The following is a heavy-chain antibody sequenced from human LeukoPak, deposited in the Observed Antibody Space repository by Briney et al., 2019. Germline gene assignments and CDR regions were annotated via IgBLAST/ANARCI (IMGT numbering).Heavy chain of an antibody. J-gene: IGHJ4*02. D-gene: IGHD6-19*01. V-gene: IGHV1-8*01. CDR2: MNPNSGNT. CDR1: GYTFTSCD. Sequence: ASVKVTCKASGYTFTSCDINWVRQATGQGLEWMGWMNPNSGNTGYGQSFQGRITMTRDISIGTAYMELSNLTSEDTAIYYCTRGSSGRRDNWGQGTLVTVSA. CDR3: TRGSSGRRDN.